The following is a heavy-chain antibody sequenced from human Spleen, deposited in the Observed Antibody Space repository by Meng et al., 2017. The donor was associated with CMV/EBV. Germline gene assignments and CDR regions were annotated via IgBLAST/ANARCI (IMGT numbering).Heavy chain of an antibody. CDR1: GFTFSSYA. V-gene: IGHV3-23*01. Sequence: GGSLRLSFAASGFTFSSYAMSWVRQAPGKGLGWVSAISGSGGSTYYADSVKGRFTISRDNSKNTLFLQMNSLRAEDTAVYYCARSHGGYQLLDYFDYWGQGTLVTVSS. J-gene: IGHJ4*02. CDR3: ARSHGGYQLLDYFDY. CDR2: ISGSGGST. D-gene: IGHD2-2*01.